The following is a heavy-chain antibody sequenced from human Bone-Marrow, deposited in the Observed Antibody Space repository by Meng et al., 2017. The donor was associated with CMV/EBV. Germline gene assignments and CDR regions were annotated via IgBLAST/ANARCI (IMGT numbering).Heavy chain of an antibody. CDR1: GFTFSSYS. D-gene: IGHD2-2*01. J-gene: IGHJ3*02. CDR3: AREHCSSTSCYFAFDI. CDR2: ISSSSSYI. V-gene: IGHV3-21*01. Sequence: GESQKISCAASGFTFSSYSMNWVRQAPGKGLEWVSSISSSSSYIYYADSVKGRFTISRDNAKNSLYLQMNSLRAEDTAVYYCAREHCSSTSCYFAFDIWGQGTMVTVSS.